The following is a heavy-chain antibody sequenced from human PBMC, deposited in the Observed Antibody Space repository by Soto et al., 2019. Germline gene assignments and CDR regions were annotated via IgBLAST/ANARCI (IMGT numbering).Heavy chain of an antibody. CDR1: GFSLSKARMG. V-gene: IGHV2-26*01. CDR3: ARALREELPIYYFDS. D-gene: IGHD1-7*01. J-gene: IGHJ4*02. Sequence: QVTLKESGPVLVKPTETLTLTCTVSGFSLSKARMGVSWIHQPPGKALEWLAHIFWNDERSYNTSLKSRLTISRDTSKSQVVLTMTNVDPVDPGTSFCARALREELPIYYFDSWGQGPLVTVSS. CDR2: IFWNDER.